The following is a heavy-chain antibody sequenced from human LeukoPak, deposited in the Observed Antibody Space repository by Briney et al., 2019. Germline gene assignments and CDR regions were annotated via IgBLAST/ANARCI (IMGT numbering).Heavy chain of an antibody. V-gene: IGHV1-3*01. J-gene: IGHJ4*02. CDR2: INAGNGNT. CDR1: GFTFSSYA. Sequence: PGGSLRLSCAASGFTFSSYAMHWVRQAPGQRLEWMGWINAGNGNTKYSQKFQGRVTITRDTSASTAYMELSSLRSEDTAVYYCARGIQLWYGGRYFDYWGQGTLVTVSS. D-gene: IGHD5-18*01. CDR3: ARGIQLWYGGRYFDY.